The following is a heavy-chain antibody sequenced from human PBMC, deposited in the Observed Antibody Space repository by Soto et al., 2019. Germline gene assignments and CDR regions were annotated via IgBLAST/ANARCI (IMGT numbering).Heavy chain of an antibody. D-gene: IGHD2-21*01. V-gene: IGHV4-59*08. CDR3: ARHWYCGHECYILDY. CDR2: IYYSGST. Sequence: QVQLQESGPGLVKPSETLSLTCTVSNGSISSYYWSWIRQPPGKGLEWIGYIYYSGSTNYNPSLKSRVTISVDTSKNQFSLKLSSVTAADTAVYYCARHWYCGHECYILDYWGHGTLVTVSA. CDR1: NGSISSYY. J-gene: IGHJ4*01.